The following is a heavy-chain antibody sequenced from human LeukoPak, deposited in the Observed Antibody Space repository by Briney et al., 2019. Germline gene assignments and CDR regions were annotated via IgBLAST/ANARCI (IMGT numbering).Heavy chain of an antibody. D-gene: IGHD3-9*01. V-gene: IGHV4-39*01. CDR1: DGSISSSNYY. J-gene: IGHJ4*02. CDR2: IFYTGNT. Sequence: SETLSLTCTVSDGSISSSNYYWAWIRQPPGKGLEWIANIFYTGNTYYNPSLKSRVTISIDTSKNQFSLRLSSVTAADTAVYYCARTDYDILTGYYSALDYWGQGTLVTVSS. CDR3: ARTDYDILTGYYSALDY.